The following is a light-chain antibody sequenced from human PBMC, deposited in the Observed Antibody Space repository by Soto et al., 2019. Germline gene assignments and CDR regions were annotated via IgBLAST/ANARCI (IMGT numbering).Light chain of an antibody. CDR3: QKYNSGPRT. CDR2: AAS. CDR1: QGISSW. J-gene: IGKJ3*01. V-gene: IGKV1-27*01. Sequence: DIQMTQSPSAVSASVGDRVTITCRASQGISSWLAWYQQKPGKAPKLLIYAASTLQSGVPSRFSGSGSGTDFTLTISSLQPEDVASYYCQKYNSGPRTFGPGTKVDIK.